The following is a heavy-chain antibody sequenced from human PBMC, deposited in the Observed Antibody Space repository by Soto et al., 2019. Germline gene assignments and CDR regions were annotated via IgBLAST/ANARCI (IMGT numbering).Heavy chain of an antibody. CDR3: AKDRGWLAERYYYGMDV. CDR2: ISYDGSNK. D-gene: IGHD6-19*01. CDR1: GFTFSSYG. V-gene: IGHV3-30*18. J-gene: IGHJ6*02. Sequence: QVQLVGSGGGVVQPGRSLRLSCAASGFTFSSYGMHWVRQAPGKGLEWVAVISYDGSNKYYADSVKGRFTISRDNSKNTLYLQMNSLRAEDTAVYYCAKDRGWLAERYYYGMDVWGQGTTVTVSS.